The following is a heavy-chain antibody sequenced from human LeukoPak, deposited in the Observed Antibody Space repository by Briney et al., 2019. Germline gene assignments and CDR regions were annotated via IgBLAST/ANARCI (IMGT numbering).Heavy chain of an antibody. J-gene: IGHJ4*02. CDR1: GFSFSIYF. CDR2: ISRTSEYI. V-gene: IGHV3-21*01. Sequence: GGSLRLSCAASGFSFSIYFMNWVRQAPGKGLEWVSSISRTSEYIHYADSVRGRFAISRDNAKNSVYLQMNSLRAEDTAVYFCAGGGDFDYWGEGILVTVSA. D-gene: IGHD3-16*01. CDR3: AGGGDFDY.